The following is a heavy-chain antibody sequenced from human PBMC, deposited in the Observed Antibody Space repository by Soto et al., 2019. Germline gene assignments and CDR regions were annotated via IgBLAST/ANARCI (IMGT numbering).Heavy chain of an antibody. V-gene: IGHV3-74*01. D-gene: IGHD4-17*01. CDR1: GFTFSSYW. CDR3: ARGLYGAYGQDF. J-gene: IGHJ4*02. Sequence: EVQLVESGENLFQPGGSLRLSCAASGFTFSSYWIHWVRQAPGKGLVWVSRIKGDEITTNYADSVKGRFTISRDNAKNTVFLQMHSLRAEDTALHYCARGLYGAYGQDFWGQGILVTVSS. CDR2: IKGDEITT.